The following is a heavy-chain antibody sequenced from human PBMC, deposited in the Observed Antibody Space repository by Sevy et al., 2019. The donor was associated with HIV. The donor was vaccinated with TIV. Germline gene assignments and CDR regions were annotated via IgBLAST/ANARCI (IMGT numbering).Heavy chain of an antibody. CDR1: GVSITNNNYF. CDR3: ARHFGGGGKRGLDV. Sequence: SETLSLTCTVSGVSITNNNYFWGWIRQPPGKGLEWIGAIYYTGSTYYNSSLNSRITISIDTSRDQFSLDLSSVTAADTAVYYCARHFGGGGKRGLDVWGQRTTVTVSS. CDR2: IYYTGST. V-gene: IGHV4-39*01. D-gene: IGHD3-10*01. J-gene: IGHJ6*02.